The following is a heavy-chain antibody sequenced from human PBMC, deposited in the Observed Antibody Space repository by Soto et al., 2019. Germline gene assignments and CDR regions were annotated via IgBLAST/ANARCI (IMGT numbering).Heavy chain of an antibody. J-gene: IGHJ4*02. V-gene: IGHV3-30-3*01. D-gene: IGHD6-19*01. CDR2: ISYDGSNK. CDR3: ARESSSSGWLEY. Sequence: GGSLRLSCAASGFTFSSYAMHWVRQAPGKGLEWVAVISYDGSNKYYADSVKGRFTISRDYARNSLYLQMNSLRAEDTAVYYCARESSSSGWLEYWGQGTLVTVSS. CDR1: GFTFSSYA.